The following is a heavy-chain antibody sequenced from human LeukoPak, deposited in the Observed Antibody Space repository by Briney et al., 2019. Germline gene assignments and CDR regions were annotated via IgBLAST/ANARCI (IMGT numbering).Heavy chain of an antibody. J-gene: IGHJ4*02. CDR2: INPNSGGT. CDR3: AREMSGSYSSGDFDY. D-gene: IGHD1-26*01. Sequence: ASVKAFCKASGYTFTGYYMHWVRQAPGQGLEWMGWINPNSGGTNYAQKFQGRVTMTRDTSISTAYMELSRLRSDDTAVYYCAREMSGSYSSGDFDYWGQGTLVTVSS. V-gene: IGHV1-2*02. CDR1: GYTFTGYY.